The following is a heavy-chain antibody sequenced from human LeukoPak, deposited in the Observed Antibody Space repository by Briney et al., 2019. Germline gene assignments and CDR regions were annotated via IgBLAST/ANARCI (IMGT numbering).Heavy chain of an antibody. CDR3: ARGREYYDSSGYREPHFDY. CDR1: GFTFSSYS. D-gene: IGHD3-22*01. V-gene: IGHV3-21*04. J-gene: IGHJ4*02. CDR2: ISSSSSYI. Sequence: GGSLRLSCAASGFTFSSYSMNWVRQAPGKGLEWVSSISSSSSYIYYADSVKGRFTISRDNAKNSLYLQMNSLRSDDTAVYYCARGREYYDSSGYREPHFDYWGQGTLVTVSS.